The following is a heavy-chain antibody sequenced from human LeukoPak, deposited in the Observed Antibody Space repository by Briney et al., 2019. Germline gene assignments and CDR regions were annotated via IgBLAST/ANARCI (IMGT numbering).Heavy chain of an antibody. V-gene: IGHV4-39*01. D-gene: IGHD3-3*01. CDR1: GGSISSSSYY. J-gene: IGHJ4*02. CDR2: IYYSGST. CDR3: ARRSPMYDDFWSGYYAFDY. Sequence: PSETLSLTCTVSGGSISSSSYYWGWIRQPPGRGLEWIGSIYYSGSTYYNPSLKSRVTISVDTSKNQFSLKLSSVTAADTAVYYCARRSPMYDDFWSGYYAFDYWGQGTLVTVSS.